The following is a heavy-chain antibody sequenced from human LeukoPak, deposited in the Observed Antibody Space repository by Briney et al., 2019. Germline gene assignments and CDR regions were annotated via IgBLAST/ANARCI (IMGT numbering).Heavy chain of an antibody. CDR3: ARGRIRPLDY. V-gene: IGHV3-23*01. J-gene: IGHJ4*02. D-gene: IGHD1-1*01. CDR2: ISGSGGST. Sequence: GGSLRLSCAASGFTFSSYAMSWVRQAPGEGLEWVSAISGSGGSTYYADSVKGRFTISRDNSKNTLYLQMNSLRAEDTAVYYCARGRIRPLDYWGQGTLVTVSS. CDR1: GFTFSSYA.